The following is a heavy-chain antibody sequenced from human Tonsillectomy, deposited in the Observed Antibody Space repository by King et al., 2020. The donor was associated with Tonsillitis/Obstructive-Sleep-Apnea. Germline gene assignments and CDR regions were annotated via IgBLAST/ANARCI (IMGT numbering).Heavy chain of an antibody. D-gene: IGHD3-22*01. Sequence: VQLVESGGGLVQPGGSLRLSCAASGFTFSDHYMDGVRQAPGKGLEWVGRTRNKANSYTTEYAAAVKGRFTISRDESKNSLYLQMNSLKTEDTAVYYCARTYSDSSGAPPYYYYGMDVWGQGTTVTVSS. J-gene: IGHJ6*02. CDR2: TRNKANSYTT. V-gene: IGHV3-72*01. CDR3: ARTYSDSSGAPPYYYYGMDV. CDR1: GFTFSDHY.